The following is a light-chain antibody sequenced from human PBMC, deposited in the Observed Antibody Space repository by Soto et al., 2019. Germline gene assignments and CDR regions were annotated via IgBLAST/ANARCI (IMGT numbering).Light chain of an antibody. V-gene: IGKV1-39*01. CDR3: QQSYSTPLT. J-gene: IGKJ4*01. CDR1: QSIGGF. Sequence: DIQMTQSPSTLSASLGDRVTITCRASQSIGGFLNCYQHKLGKAPKLLIYAASSLQSGVPSRFSGSGSGTDFTLTISSLQPEDFATYYCQQSYSTPLTFGGGTKVDIK. CDR2: AAS.